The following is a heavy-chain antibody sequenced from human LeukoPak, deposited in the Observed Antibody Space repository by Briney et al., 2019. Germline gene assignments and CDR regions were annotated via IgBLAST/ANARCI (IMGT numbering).Heavy chain of an antibody. D-gene: IGHD2-2*01. CDR1: GFTFSSYA. CDR2: IGGSGGGT. V-gene: IGHV3-23*01. J-gene: IGHJ3*02. CDR3: AKDLRYCSSTSCSHVFDI. Sequence: PGGSLRLSCAASGFTFSSYAMTWGRQAPGKGLEWVSVIGGSGGGTYYADSVKGRFTISRDNSKNTLYLQMNSLRAEDTAVYYCAKDLRYCSSTSCSHVFDIWGQGTMVTVSS.